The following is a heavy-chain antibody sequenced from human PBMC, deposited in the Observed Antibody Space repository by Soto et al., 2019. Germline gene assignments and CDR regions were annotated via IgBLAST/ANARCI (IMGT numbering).Heavy chain of an antibody. CDR1: GYTFTSYG. D-gene: IGHD3-22*01. Sequence: QVQLVQSGAEVKKPGASVKVSCKASGYTFTSYGISWVRQAPGQGLEWMGWISAYNGNTNYAQKLQGRVTMTTDTSTSTAFMDLRILRSDDTAVYYCARDRYDSSGPAPGYAFDICVHGTMVTVSS. CDR2: ISAYNGNT. V-gene: IGHV1-18*01. CDR3: ARDRYDSSGPAPGYAFDI. J-gene: IGHJ3*02.